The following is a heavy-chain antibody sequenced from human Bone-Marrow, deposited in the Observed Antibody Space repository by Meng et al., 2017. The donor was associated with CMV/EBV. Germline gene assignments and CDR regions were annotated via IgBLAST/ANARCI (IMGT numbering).Heavy chain of an antibody. CDR3: AKDDSGYYYYGMDV. CDR2: ISGSGGST. CDR1: GFTFSRYA. Sequence: GGSLRLSCAASGFTFSRYAMSWFRQAPGKGLEWVSAISGSGGSTYYADSVKCRFTISRDNSKNTLYLQMNSLRAEDTAVYYCAKDDSGYYYYGMDVWGQGTTVTVSS. D-gene: IGHD3-22*01. V-gene: IGHV3-23*01. J-gene: IGHJ6*02.